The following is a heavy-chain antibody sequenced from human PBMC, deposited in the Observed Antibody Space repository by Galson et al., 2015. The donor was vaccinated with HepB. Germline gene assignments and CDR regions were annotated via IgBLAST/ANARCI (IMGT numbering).Heavy chain of an antibody. CDR2: ISPTASGGGT. D-gene: IGHD3-10*01. CDR3: AKDYYGSGTYYLAPVNYYYYYMDV. J-gene: IGHJ6*03. CDR1: GFTFTSYA. V-gene: IGHV3-23*01. Sequence: SLRLSCAASGFTFTSYAMSWVRHAPGKGLVWVSTISPTASGGGTFYADSVKGRFTISRDTSKNTLYLQMNSLRAEDTAIYYCAKDYYGSGTYYLAPVNYYYYYMDVWGKGTTVTVSS.